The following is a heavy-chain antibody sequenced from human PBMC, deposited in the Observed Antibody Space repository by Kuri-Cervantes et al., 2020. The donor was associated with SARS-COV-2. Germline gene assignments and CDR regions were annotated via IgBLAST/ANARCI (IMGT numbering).Heavy chain of an antibody. CDR1: GGSISSGDYY. CDR3: AKFSQIGQRHQTDFDY. V-gene: IGHV4-39*07. CDR2: INHSGST. Sequence: SETLSLTCTVSGGSISSGDYYWSWIRQPPGKGLEWIGEINHSGSTNYNPSLKSRVTISVDTSKNQFSLKLSSVTAADTAVYYCAKFSQIGQRHQTDFDYWGQGTLVTVSS. J-gene: IGHJ4*02. D-gene: IGHD1-14*01.